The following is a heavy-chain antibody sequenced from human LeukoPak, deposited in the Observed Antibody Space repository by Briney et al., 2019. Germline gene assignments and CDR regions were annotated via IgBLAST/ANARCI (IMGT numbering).Heavy chain of an antibody. V-gene: IGHV1-69*06. CDR1: GGTFSSYA. CDR2: IIPIFGTA. CDR3: ATDLSGRLVPDY. D-gene: IGHD6-19*01. J-gene: IGHJ4*02. Sequence: ASVKVSCKASGGTFSSYAISWVRQAPGQGLEWMGGIIPIFGTANYAQKFQGRVTMTEDTSTDTAYMELSSLRSEDTAVYYCATDLSGRLVPDYWGQGTLVTVSS.